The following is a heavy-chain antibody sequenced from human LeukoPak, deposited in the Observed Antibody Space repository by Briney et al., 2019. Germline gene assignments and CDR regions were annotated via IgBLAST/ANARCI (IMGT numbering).Heavy chain of an antibody. V-gene: IGHV3-23*01. CDR3: AKGRAVEVVVASNY. Sequence: GGSLRLSCAASGFTFSSYAMSWVRQAPGKGLEWVSAISGSGASTYYADSVKGRFTISRDNSKNTLYLQMNSLRAEDTAVYYCAKGRAVEVVVASNYWGQGTVVTVSS. CDR1: GFTFSSYA. J-gene: IGHJ4*02. D-gene: IGHD2-15*01. CDR2: ISGSGAST.